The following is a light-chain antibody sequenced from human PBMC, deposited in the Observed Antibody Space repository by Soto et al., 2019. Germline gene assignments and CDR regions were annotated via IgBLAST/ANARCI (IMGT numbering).Light chain of an antibody. J-gene: IGKJ4*01. CDR2: WAS. CDR3: QQYYSSPLT. CDR1: QSVLYSSNNKNY. V-gene: IGKV4-1*01. Sequence: DIVMTQSPDSLAVSLGERATXNXKSSQSVLYSSNNKNYLAWYQQKPGQPPKLLIYWASTRESGVPDRFSGSGSGTDFTLTISSLQAEDVAVYYCQQYYSSPLTFGGGTKVDIK.